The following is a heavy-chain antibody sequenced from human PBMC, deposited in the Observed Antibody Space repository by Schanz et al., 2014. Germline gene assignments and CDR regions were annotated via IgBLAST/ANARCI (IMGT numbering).Heavy chain of an antibody. D-gene: IGHD3-10*01. Sequence: QVQLVQSGAEVKNPGASVKVSCKASGYTLTHYAMNWGRQAPGQGPEWMGWINTNTGNPTYAQGFTGRFVFSLDTSVNTAYLQISSLEADDTAVYYCARRGIRGVFSSFDYWGLGTLVTVSS. CDR2: INTNTGNP. CDR1: GYTLTHYA. V-gene: IGHV7-4-1*02. J-gene: IGHJ4*02. CDR3: ARRGIRGVFSSFDY.